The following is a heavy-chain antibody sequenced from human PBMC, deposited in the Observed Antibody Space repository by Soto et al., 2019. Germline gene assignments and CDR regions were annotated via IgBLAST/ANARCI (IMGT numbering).Heavy chain of an antibody. CDR1: GGTFRTAA. V-gene: IGHV1-69*12. CDR2: IMPVFRTP. CDR3: ARDNDRPQLGGNYCYILAV. J-gene: IGHJ6*02. Sequence: QVHLEQSGAEVKKPGSSVKVSCKASGGTFRTAAVSWVRQAPGQGLEWLGGIMPVFRTPDYAQKFQGRVTITADESTSTAYMELSGLRSDDTAVYYCARDNDRPQLGGNYCYILAVWGQGTTITVSS. D-gene: IGHD2-8*01.